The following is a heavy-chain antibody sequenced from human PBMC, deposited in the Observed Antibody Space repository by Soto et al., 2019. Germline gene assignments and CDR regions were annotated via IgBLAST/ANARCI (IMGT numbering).Heavy chain of an antibody. D-gene: IGHD4-17*01. CDR1: GFTFSSYS. CDR2: ISWDGGST. Sequence: EVQLLESGGGLVQPGGSLRLSCAASGFTFSSYSMSWVRQSPGKGLEWVSAISWDGGSTYYADSVKGRFTISRDNSKNSLYLQMNSLRTEDTALYYCAKDYGDYDDAFDIWGQGTMVTVSS. CDR3: AKDYGDYDDAFDI. J-gene: IGHJ3*02. V-gene: IGHV3-43*02.